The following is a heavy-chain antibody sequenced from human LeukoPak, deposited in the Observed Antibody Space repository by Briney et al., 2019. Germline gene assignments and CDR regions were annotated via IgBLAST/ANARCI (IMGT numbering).Heavy chain of an antibody. Sequence: GESLKISCQVSGYSFTNYWIGWVRQMPGKGLEWMAIIYPGDSDTRYSPSFQGQVIISVDKSISTAYLQWSSLKASDTAMYYCARQKLSSGYYPDAFDIWGQGTMVTVSS. CDR1: GYSFTNYW. D-gene: IGHD3-22*01. V-gene: IGHV5-51*01. CDR2: IYPGDSDT. CDR3: ARQKLSSGYYPDAFDI. J-gene: IGHJ3*02.